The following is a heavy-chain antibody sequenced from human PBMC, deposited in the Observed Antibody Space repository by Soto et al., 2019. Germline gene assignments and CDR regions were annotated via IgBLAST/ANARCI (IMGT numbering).Heavy chain of an antibody. V-gene: IGHV3-74*01. Sequence: GGSLRLSCAASGFTFSSYWMHWVRQAPGKGLVWVSRINSDGSSTSYADSVKGRFTISRDNAKNTLYLQMNSLRAEDTAVYYCARDRYPNYDFWSGHYGMDVWGQGTTVTVSS. D-gene: IGHD3-3*01. J-gene: IGHJ6*02. CDR3: ARDRYPNYDFWSGHYGMDV. CDR2: INSDGSST. CDR1: GFTFSSYW.